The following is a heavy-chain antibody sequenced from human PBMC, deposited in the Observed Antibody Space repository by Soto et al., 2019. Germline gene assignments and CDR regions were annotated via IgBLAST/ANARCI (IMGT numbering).Heavy chain of an antibody. D-gene: IGHD1-1*01. CDR3: ARGSGIVALPGELEDVKYDY. Sequence: QVQLQQWGAGLVKPSETLALSCAVYGQSFSGHSWAWIRQPPGKGLEWLGEINESGSTYYNPSLKSRATISTDTSKKQFSPKPSSVSAAETAAYFCARGSGIVALPGELEDVKYDYRGQGTLVNVSS. CDR2: INESGST. V-gene: IGHV4-34*01. J-gene: IGHJ4*02. CDR1: GQSFSGHS.